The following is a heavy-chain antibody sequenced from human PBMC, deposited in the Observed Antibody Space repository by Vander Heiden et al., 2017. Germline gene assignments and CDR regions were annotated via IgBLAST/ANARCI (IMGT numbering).Heavy chain of an antibody. CDR1: GGSISSGGYY. J-gene: IGHJ6*02. Sequence: QVQLQESGPGLVKLSQTLSLTCTVSGGSISSGGYYWSWIRQHPGKGLEWIGYIYYSGSTYYNTSLKRRVTISVDTSKNQFSRKLSSVTAAETAVYYCARDNVPYGSGGSRCGMDVWGQGTTVTVSS. CDR2: IYYSGST. V-gene: IGHV4-31*03. CDR3: ARDNVPYGSGGSRCGMDV. D-gene: IGHD2-15*01.